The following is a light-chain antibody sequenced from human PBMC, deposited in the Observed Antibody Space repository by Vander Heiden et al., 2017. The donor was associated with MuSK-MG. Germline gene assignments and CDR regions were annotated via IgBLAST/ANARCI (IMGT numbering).Light chain of an antibody. CDR2: FDS. CDR3: HVWDGLTAQRE. CDR1: DIGSRS. J-gene: IGLJ2*01. V-gene: IGLV3-21*04. Sequence: PSLSVAPGQTASFTCAAFDIGSRSVHWYQQKSVQAPVLVLYFDSHRHSGIAERSACSNYGREDTSTLTSVEARDEADDDCHVWDGLTAQREFGGGTRLTVL.